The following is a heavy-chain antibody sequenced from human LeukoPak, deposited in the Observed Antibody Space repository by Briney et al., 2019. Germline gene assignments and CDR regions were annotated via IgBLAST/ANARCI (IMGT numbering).Heavy chain of an antibody. CDR1: GFTFSSYE. CDR3: ARRISSSWYNYAFDI. J-gene: IGHJ3*02. Sequence: GGSLRLSCAASGFTFSSYEMNWVRQAPGKGLDWVSYISSSGSTIYYADSVKGRFTISRDNAKNSLYLQMNSLRAEDTAVYYCARRISSSWYNYAFDIWGQGTMITVSS. D-gene: IGHD6-13*01. CDR2: ISSSGSTI. V-gene: IGHV3-48*03.